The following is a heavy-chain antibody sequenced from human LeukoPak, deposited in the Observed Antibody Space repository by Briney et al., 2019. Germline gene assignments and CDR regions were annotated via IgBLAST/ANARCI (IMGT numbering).Heavy chain of an antibody. Sequence: ASVKVSCKASGYTFTGYYMHWVRQAPGQGLEWMGWINPNSGGTNYAQKFQGRVTMTRDTSISTAYMELSRLRSDDTAVYYCARDRDPSSSWNYYYYYYMDVWGKGTTVTISS. D-gene: IGHD6-13*01. CDR1: GYTFTGYY. J-gene: IGHJ6*03. CDR2: INPNSGGT. V-gene: IGHV1-2*02. CDR3: ARDRDPSSSWNYYYYYYMDV.